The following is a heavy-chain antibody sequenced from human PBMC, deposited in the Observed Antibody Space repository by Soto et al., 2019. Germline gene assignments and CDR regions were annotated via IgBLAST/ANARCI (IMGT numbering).Heavy chain of an antibody. CDR3: ARGRGYYDSSGYYGILYYYGMDV. J-gene: IGHJ6*02. D-gene: IGHD3-22*01. CDR2: IIPIFGTA. V-gene: IGHV1-69*13. CDR1: GGTFSSYA. Sequence: SVKVSCKASGGTFSSYAISWVRQAPGQGLEWMGGIIPIFGTANYAQKFQGRVTITADESTSTAYMELSSLRSEDTAVYYCARGRGYYDSSGYYGILYYYGMDVWGQGTTVTV.